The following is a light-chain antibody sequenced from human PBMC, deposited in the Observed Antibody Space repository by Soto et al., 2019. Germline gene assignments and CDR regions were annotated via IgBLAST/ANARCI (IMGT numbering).Light chain of an antibody. V-gene: IGKV3-15*01. CDR1: QSVSSSY. CDR2: GAS. Sequence: EVVMTQSPGTLSLSPGERVTLSCRASQSVSSSYLAWYHQKPGQAPRLLIYGASTRATGVPARFSGSGSGTEFTLTISSLQSEDFAVYYCQQYNNWPPWTFGQGTKWIS. J-gene: IGKJ1*01. CDR3: QQYNNWPPWT.